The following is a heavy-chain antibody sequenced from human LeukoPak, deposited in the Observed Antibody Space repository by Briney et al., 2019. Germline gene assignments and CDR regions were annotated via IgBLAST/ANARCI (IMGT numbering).Heavy chain of an antibody. Sequence: GGSLRLSCAASGFTFSNYGMHWVRQARAKGLEWVSVISYDGSNKYYADSVKGRFTISRDNSMNTLYLQMNSLRAEDTAMYYCAKNSGSTALWGQGTLVTVSS. D-gene: IGHD1-26*01. CDR2: ISYDGSNK. CDR3: AKNSGSTAL. J-gene: IGHJ4*02. CDR1: GFTFSNYG. V-gene: IGHV3-30*18.